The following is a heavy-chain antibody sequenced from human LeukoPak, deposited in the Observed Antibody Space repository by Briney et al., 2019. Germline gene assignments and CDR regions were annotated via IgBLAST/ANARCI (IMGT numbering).Heavy chain of an antibody. J-gene: IGHJ3*02. CDR3: ARGPRGGKLNAFDI. CDR2: IYYSGST. Sequence: SETLSLTCTVSGGSISSYYWSWIRQPPGKGLEWIGYIYYSGSTNYNPSLKSRVTISVDTSKNQFSLKLSSVTAADTAVYYCARGPRGGKLNAFDIWGQGTMVTVSS. V-gene: IGHV4-59*01. D-gene: IGHD6-6*01. CDR1: GGSISSYY.